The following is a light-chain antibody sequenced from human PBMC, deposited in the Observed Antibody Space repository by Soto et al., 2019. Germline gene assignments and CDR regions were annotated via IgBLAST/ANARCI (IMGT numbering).Light chain of an antibody. CDR3: QHADSFPLIT. Sequence: DIQMTQSPSSLSASVGDRVTITCRASQGIRNDLGWYQPKPGKAPKRLIYAASSLQSGVPSRFSGSGSGTEFTLTISSLQPEDFAAYYCQHADSFPLITFGQGTRLEIK. J-gene: IGKJ5*01. CDR2: AAS. CDR1: QGIRND. V-gene: IGKV1-17*01.